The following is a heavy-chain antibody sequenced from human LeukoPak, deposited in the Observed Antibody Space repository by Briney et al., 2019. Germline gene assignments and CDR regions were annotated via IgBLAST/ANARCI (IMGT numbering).Heavy chain of an antibody. Sequence: SGGSLRLSCAASGFTFSQYAMNWVRQAPGKGLEWVSVISVSGGSTYYADSVKGRFTISRDNAKNSLYLQMNSLRAEDTAVYYCAELGITMIGGVWGKGTTVTISS. J-gene: IGHJ6*04. CDR1: GFTFSQYA. CDR2: ISVSGGST. D-gene: IGHD3-10*02. V-gene: IGHV3-23*01. CDR3: AELGITMIGGV.